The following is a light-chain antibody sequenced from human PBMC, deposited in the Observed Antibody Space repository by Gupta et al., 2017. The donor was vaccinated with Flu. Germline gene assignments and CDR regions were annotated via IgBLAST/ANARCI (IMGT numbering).Light chain of an antibody. CDR2: LGS. Sequence: DTVMTQSPLSLPVTPGEPASISCRSSQSLLHSNGYSYLDWYLQKPGRSPQLLIYLGSSRASGVPDRFSGSGSGTDFTLTISRVEAEDVGVYYCRQGLQSPTTFGQGTRLEIK. CDR1: QSLLHSNGYSY. J-gene: IGKJ5*01. CDR3: RQGLQSPTT. V-gene: IGKV2-28*01.